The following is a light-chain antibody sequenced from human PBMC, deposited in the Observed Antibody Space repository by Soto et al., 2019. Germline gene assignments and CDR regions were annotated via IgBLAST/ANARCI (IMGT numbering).Light chain of an antibody. CDR3: QQYNSYSGT. CDR1: QTISSW. V-gene: IGKV1-5*03. Sequence: IQITQSPSTLSGSVEDRVTIHCRASQTISSWLAWYQQKPGKAPKLLIYKASSLESGVPSRFSGSGSGTEFTLTISSLQPDDFATYYCQQYNSYSGTFGQGTKVDIK. J-gene: IGKJ1*01. CDR2: KAS.